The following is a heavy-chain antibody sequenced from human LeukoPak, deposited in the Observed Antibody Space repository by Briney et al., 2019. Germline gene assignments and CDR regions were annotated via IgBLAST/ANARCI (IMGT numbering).Heavy chain of an antibody. CDR2: VYSGGST. D-gene: IGHD3-10*01. CDR1: GFTVSSNY. J-gene: IGHJ6*02. Sequence: PAGGSLRLSCAASGFTVSSNYMSWVRQAPGKGLEWVSVVYSGGSTYYADSVKGRFTVSRDKSKNTMYLQMNSLRPEDTALYYCARDRYYGSGSYGNYYAMDVWGQGTTVTVSS. CDR3: ARDRYYGSGSYGNYYAMDV. V-gene: IGHV3-66*01.